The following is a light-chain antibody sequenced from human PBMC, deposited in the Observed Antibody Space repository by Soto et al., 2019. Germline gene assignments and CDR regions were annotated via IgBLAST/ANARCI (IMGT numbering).Light chain of an antibody. Sequence: EIVMTQSPATLSVSPGERATLSCRASQSVSSNLAWYQQKPRQAPRLLIYGASTRATGIPARFSGSGSGTEFTLTISSLQSENFAVYYCQQYNNWTALTFGGGTKVEIK. CDR3: QQYNNWTALT. J-gene: IGKJ4*01. V-gene: IGKV3D-15*01. CDR1: QSVSSN. CDR2: GAS.